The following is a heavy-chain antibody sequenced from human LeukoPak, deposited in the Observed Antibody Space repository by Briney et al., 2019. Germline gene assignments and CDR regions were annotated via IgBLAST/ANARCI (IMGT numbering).Heavy chain of an antibody. D-gene: IGHD6-19*01. CDR2: ISNDGKTK. CDR3: ARERAVNGWTSAHFDY. J-gene: IGHJ4*02. CDR1: GFTFSGFS. V-gene: IGHV3-30*14. Sequence: HPGGSLRLSCATSGFTFSGFSIHWVRQAPGKGLEWVSVISNDGKTKFYADSVKGRFTISRDNSENTLYLQINSLRVEDTAVYYCARERAVNGWTSAHFDYWGQGTLVTVSS.